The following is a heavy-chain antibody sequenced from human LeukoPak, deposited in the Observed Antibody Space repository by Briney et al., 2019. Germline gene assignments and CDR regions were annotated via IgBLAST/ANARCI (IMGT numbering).Heavy chain of an antibody. D-gene: IGHD3-3*01. J-gene: IGHJ5*02. CDR3: ARYYGLNWFDR. CDR1: GFTFSTFA. CDR2: ISDSGGNT. Sequence: PGGSLRLSCAASGFTFSTFAMSWVRQAPGKGLEWVSGISDSGGNTYYADSVKGRFTISRDNSKNTLYLLMNSLRAEDTAVYYCARYYGLNWFDRWGQGTLVTVYS. V-gene: IGHV3-23*01.